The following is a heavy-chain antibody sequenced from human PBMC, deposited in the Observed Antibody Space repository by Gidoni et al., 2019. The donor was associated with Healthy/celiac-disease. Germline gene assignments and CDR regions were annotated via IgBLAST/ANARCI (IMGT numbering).Heavy chain of an antibody. V-gene: IGHV3-48*03. D-gene: IGHD3-22*01. J-gene: IGHJ6*02. Sequence: EVQLVESGGGLVQPGGSLRLSCAASGFTFSSYEMNWVRQAPGKGLEWVSYISSSGSTIYYADSVKGRFTISRDNAKNSLYLQMNSLRAEDTAVYYCAREVRPDCYDSSGYSGDYGMDVWGQGTTVTVSS. CDR1: GFTFSSYE. CDR3: AREVRPDCYDSSGYSGDYGMDV. CDR2: ISSSGSTI.